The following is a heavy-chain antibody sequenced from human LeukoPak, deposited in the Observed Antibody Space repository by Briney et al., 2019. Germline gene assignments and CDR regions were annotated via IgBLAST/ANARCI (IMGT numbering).Heavy chain of an antibody. Sequence: SSVKVSCKASGGTFISYVISGVGQAPGQGGEGMGGSIPLFGTANYAPTFQGRVTITADNSTSTAYMELSSLRSEDAAVYYCARAMVRGVIKKFDWFDPWGQGTLVTVSS. CDR3: ARAMVRGVIKKFDWFDP. CDR1: GGTFISYV. V-gene: IGHV1-69*06. J-gene: IGHJ5*02. CDR2: SIPLFGTA. D-gene: IGHD3-10*01.